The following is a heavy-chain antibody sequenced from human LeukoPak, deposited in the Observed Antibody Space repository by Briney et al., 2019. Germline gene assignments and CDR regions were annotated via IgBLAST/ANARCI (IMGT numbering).Heavy chain of an antibody. J-gene: IGHJ4*02. D-gene: IGHD2-15*01. CDR1: GFTFSSYA. CDR2: ISYDGSNK. CDR3: ARHSGHFDY. V-gene: IGHV3-30-3*01. Sequence: GGSLRLSCAASGFTFSSYAMHWVRQAPGKGLEWVAVISYDGSNKYYVDSVKGRFTISRDNSKNTLYLQMNSLRAEDTAVYYCARHSGHFDYWGQGTLVTVSS.